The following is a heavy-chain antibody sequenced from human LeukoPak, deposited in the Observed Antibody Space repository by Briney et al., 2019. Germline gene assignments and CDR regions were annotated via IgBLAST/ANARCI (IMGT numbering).Heavy chain of an antibody. V-gene: IGHV3-23*01. D-gene: IGHD6-13*01. CDR1: GFIFSSYS. J-gene: IGHJ6*02. CDR2: ITGSGGNT. Sequence: GGSLRLSCAASGFIFSSYSMSWVRQAPGKGLEWVSVITGSGGNTYYADSVKGRFTISKDNSTNTVYLQMSSLRVDDTAVYYCAKAASSSWPSYYYGMDVWGQGTTVTVSS. CDR3: AKAASSSWPSYYYGMDV.